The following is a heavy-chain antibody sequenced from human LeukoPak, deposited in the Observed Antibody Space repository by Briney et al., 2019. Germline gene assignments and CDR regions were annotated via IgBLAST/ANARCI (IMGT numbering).Heavy chain of an antibody. D-gene: IGHD3-22*01. CDR2: IKQDGSEE. V-gene: IGHV3-7*03. CDR1: GFTFSSYW. Sequence: PGGSLRLSCAASGFTFSSYWMTWVRQAPGKGLEWVANIKQDGSEEYNVDCVKGRFTISRDNAKNSLYLQMNSLRAEDTAVYYCAKGTPYYYDSSDYYYYYMDVWGKGTTVSVSS. CDR3: AKGTPYYYDSSDYYYYYMDV. J-gene: IGHJ6*03.